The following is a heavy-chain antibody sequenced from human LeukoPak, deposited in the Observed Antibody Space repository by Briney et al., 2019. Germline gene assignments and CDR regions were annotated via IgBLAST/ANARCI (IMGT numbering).Heavy chain of an antibody. V-gene: IGHV3-23*01. CDR3: AKWGDYDVLTGYYVSDY. D-gene: IGHD3-9*01. CDR1: GFTFSNYA. CDR2: ITGSGGNT. Sequence: QPGASLRLSCAASGFTFSNYAMSGVRQAPGKGLDWVSAITGSGGNTYYADSVKGRFTISRDNSKNTLYLQMNSLRAEDTAVYYCAKWGDYDVLTGYYVSDYWGQGALVTVSS. J-gene: IGHJ4*02.